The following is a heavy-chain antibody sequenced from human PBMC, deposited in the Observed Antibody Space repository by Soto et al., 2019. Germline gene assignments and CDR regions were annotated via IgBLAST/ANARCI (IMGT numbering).Heavy chain of an antibody. Sequence: GGALRLSRAASGFTFIRYSMNLVLQAPWKELEWVSYISSSSSTIYYADSVKGRFTISRDNAKNSLYLQMNSLRDADPAVYYCARDRLQVADPFDYWGQGPLVTVFS. CDR2: ISSSSSTI. CDR1: GFTFIRYS. V-gene: IGHV3-48*02. J-gene: IGHJ4*02. D-gene: IGHD6-19*01. CDR3: ARDRLQVADPFDY.